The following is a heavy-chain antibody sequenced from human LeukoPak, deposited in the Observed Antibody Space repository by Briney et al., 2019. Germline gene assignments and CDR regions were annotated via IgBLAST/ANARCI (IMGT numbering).Heavy chain of an antibody. J-gene: IGHJ6*03. D-gene: IGHD3-10*01. CDR3: ARGPYYGSGSYPYYYYMDV. V-gene: IGHV1-2*06. CDR2: INPNSGGA. CDR1: GFSFTGYY. Sequence: ASVKVSCKASGFSFTGYYLHWVRQARGQGLEWMGRINPNSGGANYTPNFQGRVTMTRDTSISTAYMELSRLRSEDTAVYYCARGPYYGSGSYPYYYYMDVWGKGTTVTVSS.